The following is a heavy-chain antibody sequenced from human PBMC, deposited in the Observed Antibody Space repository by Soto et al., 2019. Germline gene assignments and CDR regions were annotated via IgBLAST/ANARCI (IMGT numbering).Heavy chain of an antibody. V-gene: IGHV3-30-3*01. CDR1: GFSFSDHA. J-gene: IGHJ5*02. CDR3: ERDNRITGIVDEIDL. CDR2: VAHDGTSK. Sequence: GGSLRLSCAASGFSFSDHAMHWVRRAPGKGLEWVALVAHDGTSKYYAGSVKGRFTISSDKSSNTLFLQMDSLDTEGTAVYYCERDNRITGIVDEIDLWGRGTLVTVSS. D-gene: IGHD1-20*01.